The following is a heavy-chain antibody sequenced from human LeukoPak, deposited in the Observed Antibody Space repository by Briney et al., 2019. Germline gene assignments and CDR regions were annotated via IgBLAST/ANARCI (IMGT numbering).Heavy chain of an antibody. Sequence: RPSETLSLTCAVYGGSFSSYYWSWIRQPPGKGLEWIGYIYYSGSTNYNPSLKSRVTISVDTSKNQFSLKLSSVTAADTAVYYCARDDGYSYGGYYYYGMDVWGQGTTVTVSS. V-gene: IGHV4-59*01. D-gene: IGHD5-18*01. CDR3: ARDDGYSYGGYYYYGMDV. CDR2: IYYSGST. CDR1: GGSFSSYY. J-gene: IGHJ6*02.